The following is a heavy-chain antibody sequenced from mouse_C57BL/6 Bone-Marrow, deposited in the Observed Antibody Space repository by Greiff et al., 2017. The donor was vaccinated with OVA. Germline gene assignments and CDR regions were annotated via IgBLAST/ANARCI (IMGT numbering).Heavy chain of an antibody. D-gene: IGHD1-1*01. CDR3: ARETYITTVVARYYYAMDY. J-gene: IGHJ4*01. CDR1: GYTFTSYW. V-gene: IGHV1-69*01. Sequence: VQLQQPGAELVMPGASVKLSCKASGYTFTSYWMHWVQQRPGQGLEWIGEIDPSDSYTNYNQKFKGKSTLTVDKSSSTAYMQLSSLTSEDSAVYYCARETYITTVVARYYYAMDYWGQGTSVTVSS. CDR2: IDPSDSYT.